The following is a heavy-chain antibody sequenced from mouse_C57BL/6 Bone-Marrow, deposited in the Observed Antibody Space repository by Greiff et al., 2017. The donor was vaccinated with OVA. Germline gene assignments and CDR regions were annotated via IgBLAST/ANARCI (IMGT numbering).Heavy chain of an antibody. J-gene: IGHJ3*01. V-gene: IGHV1-59*01. D-gene: IGHD2-4*01. CDR3: AVYDYLFAY. CDR1: GYTFTSYW. Sequence: QVQLQQPGAELVRPGTSVKLSCKASGYTFTSYWMHWLKQRPGQGLEWIGVIDPSDSYTNYNQKFKGKATLTVDTSSSTAYMQLSSLTSEDSVVYYCAVYDYLFAYWGQGTLVTVSA. CDR2: IDPSDSYT.